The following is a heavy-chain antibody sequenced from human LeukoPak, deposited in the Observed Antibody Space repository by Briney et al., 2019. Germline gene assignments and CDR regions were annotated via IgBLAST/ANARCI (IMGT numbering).Heavy chain of an antibody. D-gene: IGHD2-2*01. Sequence: SETLSLTCTVSGGSISSSSYYWGWIRQPPGKGLEWIGSIYYSGSTYYNPSLKSRVTISVDTSKNQFSLKLSSVTAADTAVYYCARDEPIVVVPAATPQGHFDIWGQGTMVTVSS. V-gene: IGHV4-39*07. CDR3: ARDEPIVVVPAATPQGHFDI. CDR2: IYYSGST. CDR1: GGSISSSSYY. J-gene: IGHJ3*02.